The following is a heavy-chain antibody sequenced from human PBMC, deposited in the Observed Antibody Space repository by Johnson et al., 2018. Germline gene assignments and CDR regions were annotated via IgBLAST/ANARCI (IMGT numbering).Heavy chain of an antibody. D-gene: IGHD5-18*01. V-gene: IGHV3-7*01. J-gene: IGHJ6*02. CDR3: ARDPKRGYSYGNSYYYGMDV. CDR1: GFTFSSYW. CDR2: IKQDGSEK. Sequence: VQLVQSGGGLVQPGGSLRLSCAASGFTFSSYWMSWVRQAPGKGLEWVANIKQDGSEKYSVDSVKGRFTISRDNAKNSLYLQMNRPRAEDTAGYYCARDPKRGYSYGNSYYYGMDVWGPGTTVTVSS.